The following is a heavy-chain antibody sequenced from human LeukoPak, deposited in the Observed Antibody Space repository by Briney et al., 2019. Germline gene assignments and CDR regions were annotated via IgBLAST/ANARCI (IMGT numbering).Heavy chain of an antibody. D-gene: IGHD2-2*02. V-gene: IGHV3-43*01. CDR3: AKDPGHCSSTSCYTLDY. CDR1: GFTFDDYT. Sequence: GGSLRLSCAASGFTFDDYTMHWVRQAPGKGLEWVSLISWDGGSTYYADSVKGRFTISRDNSKNSLYLQMNSLRTEDTALYYCAKDPGHCSSTSCYTLDYWGQGTLVTVSS. J-gene: IGHJ4*02. CDR2: ISWDGGST.